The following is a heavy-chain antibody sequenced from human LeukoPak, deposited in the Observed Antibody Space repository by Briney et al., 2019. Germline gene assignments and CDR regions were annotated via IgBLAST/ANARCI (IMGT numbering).Heavy chain of an antibody. D-gene: IGHD1-26*01. CDR3: ARDRSSYGDAYDI. Sequence: GGSLRLSCAASGFTFRNFWMTWVRQAPGRGLEWVATIKGDGSEKFHVDSAKGRITISRDNANNSLHLQMNSLRVGDTAVYYCARDRSSYGDAYDIWGQGTMVTVSS. CDR1: GFTFRNFW. V-gene: IGHV3-7*01. J-gene: IGHJ3*02. CDR2: IKGDGSEK.